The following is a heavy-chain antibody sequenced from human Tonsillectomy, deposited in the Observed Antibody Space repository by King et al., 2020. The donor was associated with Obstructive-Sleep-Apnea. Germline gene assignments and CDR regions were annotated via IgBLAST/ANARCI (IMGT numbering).Heavy chain of an antibody. J-gene: IGHJ4*02. CDR2: IYPVDSDT. V-gene: IGHV5-51*01. Sequence: VQLVESGAEARKPGESLKISCEASGYSFANYWIGWVRQMPGKGLEFMGIIYPVDSDTRYRPSFQGQVTISADRSISTAYLQWSSLKASDTAMYYCARGDRGFSFGPVYYFDYWGQGTLVTVSS. D-gene: IGHD5-18*01. CDR1: GYSFANYW. CDR3: ARGDRGFSFGPVYYFDY.